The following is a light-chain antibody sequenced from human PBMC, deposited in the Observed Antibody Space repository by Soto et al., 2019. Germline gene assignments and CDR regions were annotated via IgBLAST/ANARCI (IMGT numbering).Light chain of an antibody. Sequence: VMPQSQSTLSFAPGDRAPLYCRASQSVGSNLAWYQQKRGQAPRLLIYGASTRATGISDRFSGSGSGTEFTLTISSLKSPDFPVYYCQKHSNWPQITCGQGPRRELK. CDR2: GAS. CDR1: QSVGSN. J-gene: IGKJ5*01. CDR3: QKHSNWPQIT. V-gene: IGKV3-15*01.